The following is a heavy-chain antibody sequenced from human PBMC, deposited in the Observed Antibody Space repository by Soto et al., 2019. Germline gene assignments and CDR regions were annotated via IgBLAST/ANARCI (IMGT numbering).Heavy chain of an antibody. CDR3: AKEAGWSGYSYYYYGMDV. CDR1: GFTFSSYG. Sequence: WWSLRLSCAASGFTFSSYGMHWVRQAPGKGLEWVAVISYDGSNKYYADSVKGRFTISRDNSKNTLYLQMNSLRAEDTAVYYCAKEAGWSGYSYYYYGMDVWGKGTTVTVSS. J-gene: IGHJ6*04. V-gene: IGHV3-30*18. CDR2: ISYDGSNK. D-gene: IGHD3-3*01.